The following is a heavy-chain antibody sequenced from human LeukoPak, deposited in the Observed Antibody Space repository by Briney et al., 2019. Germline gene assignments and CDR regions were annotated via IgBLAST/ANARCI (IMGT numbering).Heavy chain of an antibody. V-gene: IGHV3-21*01. CDR1: RFTFSNYD. Sequence: GGSLRLSCAASRFTFSNYDMNWVRQAPGKGLEWVSSISSSSSNIYYPFSVTGGFTISSDNAKISLYLQLNSLRAEDTAVYYCARGGYSGYVTFDIWGQGTMVTVSS. D-gene: IGHD5-12*01. CDR2: ISSSSSNI. J-gene: IGHJ3*02. CDR3: ARGGYSGYVTFDI.